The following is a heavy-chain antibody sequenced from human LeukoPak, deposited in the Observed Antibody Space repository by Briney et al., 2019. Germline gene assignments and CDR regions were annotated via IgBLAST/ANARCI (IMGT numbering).Heavy chain of an antibody. CDR2: ISSNGGST. CDR3: ARDGYSGYAVMDY. D-gene: IGHD5-12*01. J-gene: IGHJ4*02. CDR1: GFTFSSYA. Sequence: GGSLRLACAASGFTFSSYAMHWVRQAPGKRLEYVSAISSNGGSTYYANSVKGRFTISRDNSKNTLYLQMGSLRAEGMAVYYCARDGYSGYAVMDYWGQGTLVTVSS. V-gene: IGHV3-64*01.